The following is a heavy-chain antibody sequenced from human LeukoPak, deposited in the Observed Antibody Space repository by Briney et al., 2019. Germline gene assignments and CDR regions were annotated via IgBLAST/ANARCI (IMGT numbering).Heavy chain of an antibody. V-gene: IGHV4-59*01. J-gene: IGHJ5*02. Sequence: SETLSLTCTVSGGSISSYYWSWIRQPPGKGLEWIGYIYYSGSTNYNPSLKSRVTISVDTSKNQFSLKLSSVTAADTAVYYCARDSRSGGSWSWFDPWGRGTLVTVSS. CDR2: IYYSGST. D-gene: IGHD2-15*01. CDR1: GGSISSYY. CDR3: ARDSRSGGSWSWFDP.